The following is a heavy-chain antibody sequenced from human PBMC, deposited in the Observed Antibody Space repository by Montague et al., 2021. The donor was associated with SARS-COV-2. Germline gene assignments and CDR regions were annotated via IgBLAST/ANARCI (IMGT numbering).Heavy chain of an antibody. Sequence: SETLSLTCTVPGGSMSDYYWTWIRQPPGKGPEWIGYFSRSGGSNXXPSLRGRVTISLVTSRSQFSLQLSSVTAADTAFYYCARLTQLGYCSFASCSPALYFDYWGQGFLVSVSS. J-gene: IGHJ4*02. D-gene: IGHD2-15*01. V-gene: IGHV4-59*01. CDR2: FSRSGGS. CDR1: GGSMSDYY. CDR3: ARLTQLGYCSFASCSPALYFDY.